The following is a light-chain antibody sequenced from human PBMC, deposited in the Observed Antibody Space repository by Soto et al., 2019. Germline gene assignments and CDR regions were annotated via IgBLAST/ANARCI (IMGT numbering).Light chain of an antibody. J-gene: IGLJ2*01. CDR3: SSYAGRDNWV. CDR1: SSDVGGYNY. V-gene: IGLV2-8*01. Sequence: QSALTQPPSASGSPGQSVTISCTGTSSDVGGYNYVSWYQQHPGKAPKLMISGVSERPSGVPDRFSGSKSGNTASLTVSGLQAEDEADYYCSSYAGRDNWVFGGGTKLTVL. CDR2: GVS.